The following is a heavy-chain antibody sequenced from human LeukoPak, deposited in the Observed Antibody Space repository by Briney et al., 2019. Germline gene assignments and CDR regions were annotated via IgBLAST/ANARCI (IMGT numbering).Heavy chain of an antibody. Sequence: GRSLRLSCAASGFTFSSYAMSWVRKAPGKGLEWVSAISGSGGSTYYADSVKGRFTISRDNSKNTLYLQMNSLRAEDTAVYYCAKVRDYGNHADYWGQGTLVSVSS. CDR2: ISGSGGST. CDR3: AKVRDYGNHADY. J-gene: IGHJ4*02. CDR1: GFTFSSYA. V-gene: IGHV3-23*01. D-gene: IGHD4-17*01.